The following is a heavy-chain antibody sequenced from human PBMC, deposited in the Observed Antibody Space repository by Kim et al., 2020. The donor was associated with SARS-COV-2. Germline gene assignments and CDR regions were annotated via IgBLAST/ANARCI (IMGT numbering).Heavy chain of an antibody. J-gene: IGHJ4*02. CDR1: GFTFSDHA. D-gene: IGHD2-8*02. CDR2: LGGSDGTT. V-gene: IGHV3-23*01. Sequence: GGSLRLSCAASGFTFSDHAMNWVRQAPGRGLEWVSGLGGSDGTTYYADSVKGRFTISRDNSRNKLFLLMSALRAEDTAVYYCAKSDCAGGTCFLINYWGQGTLVTVSS. CDR3: AKSDCAGGTCFLINY.